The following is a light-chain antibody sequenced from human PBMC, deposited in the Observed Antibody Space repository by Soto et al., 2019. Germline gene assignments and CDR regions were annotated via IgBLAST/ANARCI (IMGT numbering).Light chain of an antibody. J-gene: IGKJ2*01. V-gene: IGKV3-20*01. CDR2: GAS. CDR3: HQYGGSPRYT. Sequence: EIVLTQSPGTLSLSPGERATLSCRASQSISNHYLAWFQQKPGQAPRLLIYGASYRATGIPDRFSGSGSGTDFNLTITGLEPEDFAVYHCHQYGGSPRYTFGQGTKLEIK. CDR1: QSISNHY.